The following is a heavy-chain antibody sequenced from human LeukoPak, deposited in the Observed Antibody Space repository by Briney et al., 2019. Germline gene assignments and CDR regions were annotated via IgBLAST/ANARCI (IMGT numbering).Heavy chain of an antibody. J-gene: IGHJ4*02. CDR3: ARGYSYGEGVDY. CDR1: GFTFRTYW. D-gene: IGHD5-18*01. V-gene: IGHV3-7*02. CDR2: IKRDGSET. Sequence: PGGSLRLSCAAPGFTFRTYWMAWVRQAPGKGLEWVAIIKRDGSETNYVDSVRGRFTISTDNTENSLYLQMNSLRAEDTAVYYCARGYSYGEGVDYWGQGRVVTVCS.